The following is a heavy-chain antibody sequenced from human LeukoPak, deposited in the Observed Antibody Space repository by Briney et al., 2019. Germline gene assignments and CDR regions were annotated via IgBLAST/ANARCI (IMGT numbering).Heavy chain of an antibody. CDR3: AKDFTYYYDSVNYD. V-gene: IGHV3-30*02. D-gene: IGHD3-22*01. CDR2: IRYDGSDK. CDR1: GFTFSSYG. Sequence: GGSLRLSCAASGFTFSSYGMHWVRQAPGKGLEWVAFIRYDGSDKYYADSVKGRFTISRDNSKNTLYLQVNSLRPGDTAVYYCAKDFTYYYDSVNYDWGQGTLVTVSS. J-gene: IGHJ4*02.